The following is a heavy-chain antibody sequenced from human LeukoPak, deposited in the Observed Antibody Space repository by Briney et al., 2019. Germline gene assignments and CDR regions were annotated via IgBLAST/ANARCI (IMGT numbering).Heavy chain of an antibody. V-gene: IGHV3-66*02. CDR1: GFTVSSSH. Sequence: GGCLRLSCAASGFTVSSSHMTWVRQAPGKGLEWVSIVYSNGTAYYADSVKGRFTISTDNSKNTVHLHMNSLRGDDTAVYYCARKGYDSSGLSVPFDYWGQGTLVTVSS. CDR2: VYSNGTA. CDR3: ARKGYDSSGLSVPFDY. D-gene: IGHD3-22*01. J-gene: IGHJ4*02.